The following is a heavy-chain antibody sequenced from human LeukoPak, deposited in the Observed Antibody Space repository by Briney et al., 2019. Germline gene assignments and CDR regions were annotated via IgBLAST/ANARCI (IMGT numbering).Heavy chain of an antibody. CDR3: AKSSYDILTGFDY. CDR2: ISGSGADT. D-gene: IGHD3-9*01. V-gene: IGHV3-23*01. J-gene: IGHJ4*02. CDR1: GFTFSSYG. Sequence: GGSLRLSCAASGFTFSSYGMSWVRQAPGKGLEWVSLISGSGADTWYADSVTGRFTISRDNSKNTLYLQMNSLRAEDTAIYYCAKSSYDILTGFDYWGQGTLVTVSS.